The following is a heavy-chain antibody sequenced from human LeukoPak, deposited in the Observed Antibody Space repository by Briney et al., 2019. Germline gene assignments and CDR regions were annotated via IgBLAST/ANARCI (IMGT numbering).Heavy chain of an antibody. V-gene: IGHV3-20*04. D-gene: IGHD3-22*01. CDR1: GFTVSSNY. J-gene: IGHJ3*02. Sequence: GGSLRLSCAASGFTVSSNYMSWVRQAPGKGLEWVSGINWNGGRTDYADSMKGRFTISRDNAKNSLYLQMNSLRAEDTALYYCARGETYYYDSSGYYGAFDIWGQGTMVTVSS. CDR2: INWNGGRT. CDR3: ARGETYYYDSSGYYGAFDI.